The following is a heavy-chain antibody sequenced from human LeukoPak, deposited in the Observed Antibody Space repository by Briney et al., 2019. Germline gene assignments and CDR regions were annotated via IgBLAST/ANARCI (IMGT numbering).Heavy chain of an antibody. CDR2: ISYDGSNK. Sequence: GRSLRLSCAASGLTFSSYGMHWVRQAPAKGLEWVAVISYDGSNKYYAASVKGRFTISRDNSKNTLYLQMNSLRAEDTAVYYCAKDGGYDCFDYWGQGTLVTVSS. J-gene: IGHJ4*02. D-gene: IGHD5-12*01. CDR1: GLTFSSYG. CDR3: AKDGGYDCFDY. V-gene: IGHV3-30*18.